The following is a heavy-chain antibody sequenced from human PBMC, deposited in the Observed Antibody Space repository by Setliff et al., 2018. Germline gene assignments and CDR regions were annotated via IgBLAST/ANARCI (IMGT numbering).Heavy chain of an antibody. D-gene: IGHD3-3*01. V-gene: IGHV1-46*01. CDR3: ARESTAKNFWGEYSDY. Sequence: GASVKVSCKASGYTFTTYYMHWVRQAPGQGLEWMRVINPSDGSTTYAQKFQGRVKMTRDTSTNTVYMQLSSLRSEDTAVYYCARESTAKNFWGEYSDYWGQGTLVTVS. CDR2: INPSDGST. J-gene: IGHJ4*02. CDR1: GYTFTTYY.